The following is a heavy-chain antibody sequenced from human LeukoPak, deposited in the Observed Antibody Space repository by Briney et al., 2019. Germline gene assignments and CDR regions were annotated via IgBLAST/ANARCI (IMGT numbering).Heavy chain of an antibody. V-gene: IGHV4-34*01. D-gene: IGHD1-26*01. J-gene: IGHJ4*02. CDR2: INHSGST. Sequence: SETLSLTCAVYGGSFSGYYWSWIRQPPGKGLEWIGEINHSGSTNYNPSLKSRVTISVDTSKNQFSLKLSSVTAADTAVYYCARRARGPSSSNYFDYRGQGTLVTVSS. CDR3: ARRARGPSSSNYFDY. CDR1: GGSFSGYY.